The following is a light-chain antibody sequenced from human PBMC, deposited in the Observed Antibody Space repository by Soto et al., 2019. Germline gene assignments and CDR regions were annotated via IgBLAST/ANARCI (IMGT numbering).Light chain of an antibody. J-gene: IGLJ3*02. V-gene: IGLV2-14*01. Sequence: QSALTQPASVSGSPGQSITSSCTGTSSDVGGYNYVSWYQQHPGKAPKLMIYEVSNRPSGVSNRFSGSKSGNTASLTISGLQAEYEADYYCTSYTTSSTHWVFGGGTKLTVL. CDR3: TSYTTSSTHWV. CDR2: EVS. CDR1: SSDVGGYNY.